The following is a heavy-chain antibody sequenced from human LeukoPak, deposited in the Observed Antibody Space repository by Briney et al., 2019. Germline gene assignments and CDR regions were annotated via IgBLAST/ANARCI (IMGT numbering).Heavy chain of an antibody. D-gene: IGHD3-10*01. CDR2: ISAYNGNT. V-gene: IGHV1-18*01. CDR1: GYTFTSYG. J-gene: IGHJ4*02. Sequence: ASVKVSCKASGYTFTSYGISWVRQARGQGLDWMGRISAYNGNTNYAQKLQGRVTMTTDTSTSTAYMELRSLRSDDTAVYYCARDFEGFRQTFDYWGQGTLVTVSS. CDR3: ARDFEGFRQTFDY.